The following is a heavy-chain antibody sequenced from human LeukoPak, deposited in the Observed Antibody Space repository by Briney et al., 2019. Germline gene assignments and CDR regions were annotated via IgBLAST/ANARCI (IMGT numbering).Heavy chain of an antibody. J-gene: IGHJ4*02. Sequence: SETLSLTCAVYGGSFSGYYWSWIRQPPGKGLEWIGEINHSGSTNYNPSLKSRVTISVDTSKNQFSLKLSSVTAADTAVYYCARGRIQLWLNYWGQGNLVTVSS. V-gene: IGHV4-34*01. D-gene: IGHD5-18*01. CDR1: GGSFSGYY. CDR2: INHSGST. CDR3: ARGRIQLWLNY.